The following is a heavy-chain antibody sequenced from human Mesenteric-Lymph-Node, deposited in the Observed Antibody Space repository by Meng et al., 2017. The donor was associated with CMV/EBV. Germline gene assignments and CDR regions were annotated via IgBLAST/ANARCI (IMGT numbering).Heavy chain of an antibody. Sequence: CTVSGCSISSGGSYWSWIRQHPGKGLEWIGYIYYTGSSYYNSSLRGRVTISVDTSKNQFSLKLGSVTAADTAVYYCARGAYTGNGSRWGQGTLVTVSS. CDR3: ARGAYTGNGSR. J-gene: IGHJ4*02. D-gene: IGHD4-23*01. CDR2: IYYTGSS. CDR1: GCSISSGGSY. V-gene: IGHV4-31*03.